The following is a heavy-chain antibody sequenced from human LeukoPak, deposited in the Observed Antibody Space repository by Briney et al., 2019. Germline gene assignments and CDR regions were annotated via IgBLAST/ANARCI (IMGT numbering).Heavy chain of an antibody. CDR3: ARVGLPYYYGSGSSDGDQYNWFDP. J-gene: IGHJ5*02. D-gene: IGHD3-10*01. CDR2: INPNSGGT. CDR1: GYTFTGYY. V-gene: IGHV1-2*02. Sequence: EASVKVSCKASGYTFTGYYMHWVRQAPGQGLEWMGWINPNSGGTNYAQKFQGRVTMTRDTSISTAYMELSRLGSDDTAVYYCARVGLPYYYGSGSSDGDQYNWFDPWGQGTLVTVSS.